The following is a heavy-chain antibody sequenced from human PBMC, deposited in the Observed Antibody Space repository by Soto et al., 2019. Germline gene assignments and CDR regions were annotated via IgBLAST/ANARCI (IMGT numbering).Heavy chain of an antibody. CDR3: ARDEEEVPAAIAY. CDR2: INSSGSTI. D-gene: IGHD2-2*01. V-gene: IGHV3-48*03. CDR1: GFTFSSYE. Sequence: EVQLVESGGGLVQPGGSLRLSCAASGFTFSSYEMNWVRQAPGKGLEWVAYINSSGSTIYYADSVKGRFTISRDNAKNTLYLQMNSLRAEDTAVYYCARDEEEVPAAIAYWGQGTLVTVSS. J-gene: IGHJ4*02.